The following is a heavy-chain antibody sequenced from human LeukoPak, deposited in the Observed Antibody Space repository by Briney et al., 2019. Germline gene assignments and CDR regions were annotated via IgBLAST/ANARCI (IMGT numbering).Heavy chain of an antibody. CDR3: ARAPDVDTAMVFDP. CDR1: GFTFSSYW. D-gene: IGHD5-18*01. Sequence: GGSLRLSCAASGFTFSSYWMHWVRQAPGKGLVWVSRINSGGSSTSYADSVKGRFTISRDNAKNTLYLQMNSLRAEDTAVYYCARAPDVDTAMVFDPWGQGTLVTVSS. J-gene: IGHJ5*02. V-gene: IGHV3-74*01. CDR2: INSGGSST.